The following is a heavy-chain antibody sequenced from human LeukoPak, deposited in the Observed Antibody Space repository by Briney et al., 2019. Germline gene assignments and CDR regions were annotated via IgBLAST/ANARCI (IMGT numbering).Heavy chain of an antibody. Sequence: PSETLSLTCTVSGGSISSGDYYWGWVRQPPGTGLEWIGYIYYSGSTYYNPSLKSRVTISVDTSKNQFSLKLSSVTAADTAVYYCASGYSYGYPYGMDVWGQGTTVTVSS. CDR1: GGSISSGDYY. CDR3: ASGYSYGYPYGMDV. J-gene: IGHJ6*02. D-gene: IGHD5-18*01. CDR2: IYYSGST. V-gene: IGHV4-30-4*01.